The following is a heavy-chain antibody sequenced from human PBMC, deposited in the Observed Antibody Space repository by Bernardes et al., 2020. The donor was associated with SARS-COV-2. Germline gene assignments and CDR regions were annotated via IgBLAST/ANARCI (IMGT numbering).Heavy chain of an antibody. V-gene: IGHV4-39*01. CDR1: GGSISSSSYY. J-gene: IGHJ3*02. CDR2: IYYSGST. Sequence: SETLSLTCTVSGGSISSSSYYWGWIRQPPGTGLEWIGSIYYSGSTYYNPSLKSRVTISVDTSKNQFSLKLSSVTAADTAVYYCARHDYGDYGFSAFDIWGQGTMVTVSS. D-gene: IGHD4-17*01. CDR3: ARHDYGDYGFSAFDI.